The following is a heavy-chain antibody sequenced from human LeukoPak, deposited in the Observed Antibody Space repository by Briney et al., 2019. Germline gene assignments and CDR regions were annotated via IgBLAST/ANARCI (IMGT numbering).Heavy chain of an antibody. J-gene: IGHJ4*02. CDR1: GFTFSSYA. Sequence: GGSLRLSCAASGFTFSSYAMSWVRQAPGKGLEWVSAISGSGGSTYYADSVKGRFTISRDNSNNTLYLQMNSLRAEDTAVYYCAKDPFWSGYFGEIDYWGQGTLVTVSS. CDR3: AKDPFWSGYFGEIDY. V-gene: IGHV3-23*01. D-gene: IGHD3-3*01. CDR2: ISGSGGST.